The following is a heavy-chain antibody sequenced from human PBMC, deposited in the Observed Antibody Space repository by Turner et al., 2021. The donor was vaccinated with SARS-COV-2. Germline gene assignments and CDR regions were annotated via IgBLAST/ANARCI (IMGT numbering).Heavy chain of an antibody. CDR1: GFTFSSYS. J-gene: IGHJ6*02. V-gene: IGHV3-21*01. Sequence: EVQLVESGGGLVQPGGSLRLSCAASGFTFSSYSMNWVRQAPGKGLEWVSSSSRSCSYIYYADSVKGRFNISRDNAKNSLYLQMNSLRAEDTAVYYCARDHRPVVVPAAKRAGSYYYGMDVWGQGTTVTVSS. D-gene: IGHD2-2*01. CDR2: SSRSCSYI. CDR3: ARDHRPVVVPAAKRAGSYYYGMDV.